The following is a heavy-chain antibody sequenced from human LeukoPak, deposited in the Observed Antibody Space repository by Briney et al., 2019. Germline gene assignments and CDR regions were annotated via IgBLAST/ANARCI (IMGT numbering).Heavy chain of an antibody. V-gene: IGHV1-46*01. CDR1: GYTFTSYY. CDR2: INPSGGST. D-gene: IGHD4-23*01. Sequence: ASVKVSCKASGYTFTSYYMHWVRQAPGQGLEWMGIINPSGGSTSYAQKFQGRVTMTRDTSTSTVYMELSSLRSEDTAVYYCATLDYGGNSGAGDYFDYWGQGTLVTVSS. CDR3: ATLDYGGNSGAGDYFDY. J-gene: IGHJ4*02.